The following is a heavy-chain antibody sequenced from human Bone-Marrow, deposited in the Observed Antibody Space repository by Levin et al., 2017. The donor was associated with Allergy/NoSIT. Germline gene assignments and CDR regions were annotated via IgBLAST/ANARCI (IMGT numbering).Heavy chain of an antibody. J-gene: IGHJ6*02. CDR1: GYTFTSYG. V-gene: IGHV1-18*01. CDR2: ISAYNGNT. D-gene: IGHD3-9*01. Sequence: GESLKISCKASGYTFTSYGISWVRQAPGQGLEWMGWISAYNGNTNYAQKLQGRVTMTTDTSTSTAYMELRSLRSDDTAVYYCARMVLPLRYFDWLLSATYYYYGMDVWGQGTTVTVSS. CDR3: ARMVLPLRYFDWLLSATYYYYGMDV.